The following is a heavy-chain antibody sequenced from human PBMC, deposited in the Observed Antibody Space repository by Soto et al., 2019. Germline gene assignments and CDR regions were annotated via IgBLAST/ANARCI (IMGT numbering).Heavy chain of an antibody. J-gene: IGHJ4*02. V-gene: IGHV4-31*03. CDR3: ARVVLPQSMVRGVIQSLFDY. CDR2: IYYSGST. D-gene: IGHD3-10*01. CDR1: GGSISSGGYY. Sequence: SETLSLTCTVSGGSISSGGYYWSWIRQHPGKGLEWIGYIYYSGSTYYNPSLKSRVTISVDTSKNQFSLKLSSVTAADTAVYYCARVVLPQSMVRGVIQSLFDYWGQGTLVTVSS.